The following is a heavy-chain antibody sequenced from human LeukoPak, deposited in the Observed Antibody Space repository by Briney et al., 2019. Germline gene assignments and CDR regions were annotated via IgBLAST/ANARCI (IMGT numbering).Heavy chain of an antibody. CDR1: GGSFSGYY. CDR3: ARRYSSSWYEKFDY. D-gene: IGHD6-13*01. V-gene: IGHV4-34*01. J-gene: IGHJ4*02. Sequence: SETLSLTCAVYGGSFSGYYWSWIRQPPGKGLEWIGEINHSGSTNYNPSLKSRVTISVDTSKNQFSLKLSSVTAADTAVYYCARRYSSSWYEKFDYWGQGTLVTVST. CDR2: INHSGST.